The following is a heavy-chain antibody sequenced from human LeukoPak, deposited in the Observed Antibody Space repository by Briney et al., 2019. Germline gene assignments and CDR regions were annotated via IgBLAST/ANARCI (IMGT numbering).Heavy chain of an antibody. CDR2: IYYSGST. Sequence: SETLSLTCTVSGYSISSGYYWGWIRQPPGKGLEWIGYIYYSGSTNYNPSLKSRVTISVDTSKNQFSLKLSSVTAADTAVYYCARARHSLYGSAFDIWGQGTMVTVSS. J-gene: IGHJ3*02. CDR3: ARARHSLYGSAFDI. D-gene: IGHD1-1*01. V-gene: IGHV4-61*01. CDR1: GYSISSGYY.